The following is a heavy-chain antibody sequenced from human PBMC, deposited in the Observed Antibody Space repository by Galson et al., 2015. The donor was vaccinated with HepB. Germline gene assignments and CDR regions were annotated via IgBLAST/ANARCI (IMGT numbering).Heavy chain of an antibody. CDR1: GFSLSTSGMC. J-gene: IGHJ4*02. Sequence: PALVKPTQTLTLTCTFSGFSLSTSGMCVSWIRQPPGKALEWLARIDWDDDKYYSTSLKTRLTISKDTSKNQVVLTMTNMDPVDTATYYCARIRCTYDSSGYYSDYWGQGTLVTVSS. CDR2: IDWDDDK. CDR3: ARIRCTYDSSGYYSDY. V-gene: IGHV2-70*11. D-gene: IGHD3-22*01.